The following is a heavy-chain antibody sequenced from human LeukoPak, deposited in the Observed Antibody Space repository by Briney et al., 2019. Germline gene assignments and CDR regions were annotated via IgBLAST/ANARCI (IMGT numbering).Heavy chain of an antibody. D-gene: IGHD5-18*01. V-gene: IGHV1-69*13. Sequence: SVKVSCKASGGTFSSYAISWVRQAPGQGLEWMGGIIPIFGTANYAQKFQGRVTITADESTSTAYMELSSLRSEDTAVYYCARSVDTAMVTGWFDPWGQGTLVTVSS. CDR3: ARSVDTAMVTGWFDP. J-gene: IGHJ5*02. CDR1: GGTFSSYA. CDR2: IIPIFGTA.